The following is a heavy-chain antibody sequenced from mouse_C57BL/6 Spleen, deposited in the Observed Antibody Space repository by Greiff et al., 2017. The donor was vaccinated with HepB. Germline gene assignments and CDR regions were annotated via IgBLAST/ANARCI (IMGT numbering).Heavy chain of an antibody. D-gene: IGHD1-1*01. V-gene: IGHV1-52*01. CDR3: ASSSYRAMDY. J-gene: IGHJ4*01. Sequence: QVQLKQPGAELVRPGSSVKLSCKASGYTFTSYWMHWVKQRPIQGLEWIGNIDPSDSETHYNQKFKDKATLTVDKSSSTAYMQLSSLTSEDSAVYYCASSSYRAMDYWGQGTSVTVSS. CDR1: GYTFTSYW. CDR2: IDPSDSET.